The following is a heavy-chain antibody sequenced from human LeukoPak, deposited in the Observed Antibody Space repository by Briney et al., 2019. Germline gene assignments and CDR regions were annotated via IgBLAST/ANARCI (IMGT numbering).Heavy chain of an antibody. CDR1: VFSLNTRGVG. D-gene: IGHD6-13*01. J-gene: IGHJ5*02. CDR2: IYWDDDK. Sequence: SGPTLVKPTQTLTLTCTFSVFSLNTRGVGVGWIRQPRRKALVRLLLIYWDDDKSYKTSLKSRLHITKDPSKNQVVLRMTTMAPVDTATYYCAHRNLAAADTWFDPWGQGTLVTVSS. CDR3: AHRNLAAADTWFDP. V-gene: IGHV2-5*02.